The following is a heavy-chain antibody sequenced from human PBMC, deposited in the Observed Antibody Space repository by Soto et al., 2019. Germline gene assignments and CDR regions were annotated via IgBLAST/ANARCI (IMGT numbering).Heavy chain of an antibody. D-gene: IGHD2-15*01. CDR1: GGSISSYY. J-gene: IGHJ4*02. CDR2: IYSSGAN. CDR3: AREHKVVNDFEF. V-gene: IGHV4-4*07. Sequence: QVQLQDSGPGLVKPSDTLSLSCTVSGGSISSYYWNWSRQPAGKGLEWIGRIYSSGANNYNPSLKSRVTMPTDTPTNHFSLRLTSVTPADPAVDYCAREHKVVNDFEFWGQGILVTVSS.